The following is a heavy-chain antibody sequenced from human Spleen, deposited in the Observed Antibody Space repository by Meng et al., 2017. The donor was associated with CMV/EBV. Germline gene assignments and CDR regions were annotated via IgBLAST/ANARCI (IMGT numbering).Heavy chain of an antibody. CDR3: ALYCSSTSCRNWFDP. V-gene: IGHV4-61*01. D-gene: IGHD2-2*01. J-gene: IGHJ5*02. CDR2: IYYSGST. CDR1: GSVSSGSYY. Sequence: GSVSSGSYYCSWIRQPPEKGLEWIGYIYYSGSTNYNPSLKSRVTISVDTSKNQFSLKLSSVTAADTAVYYCALYCSSTSCRNWFDPWGQGTLVTVSS.